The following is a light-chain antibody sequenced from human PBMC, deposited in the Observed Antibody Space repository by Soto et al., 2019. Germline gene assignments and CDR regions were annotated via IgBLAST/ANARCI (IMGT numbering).Light chain of an antibody. Sequence: DIQMTQSPSTLSASVGDRVTITCRASQSISSWLAWYQQKPGKAPKLLIYKASSLESGGPSRFSASGYGTEFTLTISSLQPDDVATYYCQQYNSYSPATFGPGTKVDIK. CDR2: KAS. J-gene: IGKJ3*01. V-gene: IGKV1-5*03. CDR1: QSISSW. CDR3: QQYNSYSPAT.